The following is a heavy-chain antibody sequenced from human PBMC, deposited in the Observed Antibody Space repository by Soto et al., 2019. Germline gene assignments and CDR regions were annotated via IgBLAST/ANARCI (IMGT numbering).Heavy chain of an antibody. J-gene: IGHJ3*02. CDR3: AKVDSSGPRGDLDM. Sequence: SLRLSCAASGFTFDVYAMQWVRQHPVNGLEWVSAISWNSGSIAYADSVKGRFTISRDNAKNSLYLQMNSLRTEDTALYYCAKVDSSGPRGDLDMWGRGTKVTVSS. D-gene: IGHD3-22*01. CDR2: ISWNSGSI. CDR1: GFTFDVYA. V-gene: IGHV3-9*01.